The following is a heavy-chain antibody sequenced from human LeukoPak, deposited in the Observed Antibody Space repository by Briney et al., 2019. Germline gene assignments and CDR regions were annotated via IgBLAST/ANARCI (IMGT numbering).Heavy chain of an antibody. CDR1: GYSISSGYY. CDR3: ARDTTTYGVSYVY. CDR2: IYHSGST. V-gene: IGHV4-38-2*02. J-gene: IGHJ4*02. Sequence: SETLSLTCTVSGYSISSGYYWGWIRQPPGKGLEWIGSIYHSGSTYYNPSLKSRVTISVDTSKNQFSLKLSSVTAADTAVYYCARDTTTYGVSYVYWGQGTLVTVSS. D-gene: IGHD1-1*01.